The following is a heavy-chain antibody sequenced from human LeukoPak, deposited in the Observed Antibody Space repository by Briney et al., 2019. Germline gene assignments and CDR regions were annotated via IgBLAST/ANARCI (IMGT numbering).Heavy chain of an antibody. V-gene: IGHV1-46*01. CDR3: ARGGYSDQ. J-gene: IGHJ4*02. Sequence: GGSVRLSCAPSGFTFRSYRVQCVRHAPGQALEWMGIINPSGGSTSYAQKFQGRVTLPRETSTSTVYMELSSLRSEDTAVYYCARGGYSDQWGQGTLVTVSS. CDR2: INPSGGST. CDR1: GFTFRSYR. D-gene: IGHD6-13*01.